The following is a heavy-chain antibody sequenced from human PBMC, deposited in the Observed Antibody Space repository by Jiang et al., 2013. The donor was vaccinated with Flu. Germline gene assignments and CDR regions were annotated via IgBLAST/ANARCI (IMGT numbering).Heavy chain of an antibody. V-gene: IGHV3-53*01. D-gene: IGHD3-3*01. CDR2: IYSGGST. J-gene: IGHJ3*02. CDR3: ARQGFGVVTDAFDI. CDR1: GFTVSSNY. Sequence: QLLESGGGLIQPGGSLRLSCAASGFTVSSNYMSWVRQAPGKGLEWVSVIYSGGSTYYADSVKGRFTISRDNSKNTLYLQMNSLRAEDTAVYYCARQGFGVVTDAFDIWGQGTMVTVSS.